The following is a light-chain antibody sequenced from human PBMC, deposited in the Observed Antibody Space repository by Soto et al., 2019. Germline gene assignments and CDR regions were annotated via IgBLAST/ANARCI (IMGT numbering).Light chain of an antibody. CDR1: QGLSSD. V-gene: IGKV1-9*01. J-gene: IGKJ5*01. CDR3: EQLNSYPIT. CDR2: AAS. Sequence: DIQLTQSPSFLSASVGDRVTITCRASQGLSSDLAWYQQKPGKAPKLLIYAASTLQSGVPSRFSGSGSGTEFTLTISSQQPEDCATYYCEQLNSYPITFGQGTRLEIK.